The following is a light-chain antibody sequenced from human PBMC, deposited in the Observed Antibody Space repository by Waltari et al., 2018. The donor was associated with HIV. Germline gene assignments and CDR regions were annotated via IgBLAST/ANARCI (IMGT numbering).Light chain of an antibody. CDR3: ASWDDSLNGHVL. CDR2: NNN. Sequence: QSVLTQPPSASGTPGQRVTFSCSGSSSNIGSNPVDWYQKLPGTAPRLLIYNNNQRPSGVPDRFSGSNSGTSASLAISGLQSEDEADYYCASWDDSLNGHVLFGGGTNLTVL. J-gene: IGLJ2*01. CDR1: SSNIGSNP. V-gene: IGLV1-44*01.